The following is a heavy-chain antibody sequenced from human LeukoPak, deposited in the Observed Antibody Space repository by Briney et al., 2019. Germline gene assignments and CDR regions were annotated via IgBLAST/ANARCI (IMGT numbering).Heavy chain of an antibody. J-gene: IGHJ4*02. CDR1: RFSFSSYG. CDR3: VTVTSDY. CDR2: MSVSGGST. V-gene: IGHV3-23*01. Sequence: GGSLRLSCVASRFSFSSYGMSWVRQAPGKGLEWVSAMSVSGGSTYYADSVKGRFTMSRDNSKNTLHLQMNSLRAEDTAVYYCVTVTSDYWGQGTLVTVSS. D-gene: IGHD4-17*01.